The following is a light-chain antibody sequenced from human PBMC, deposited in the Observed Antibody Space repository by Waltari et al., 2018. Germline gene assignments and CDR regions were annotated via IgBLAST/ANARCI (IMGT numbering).Light chain of an antibody. Sequence: QSALTQPASVSGSPGQSITISCTGTSTDIGVSYYVSWYQHHPGKPPKVTIYDVTKRPSGVSNRFSGSKSGNTASLTISGLQAEDEADYYCCSYAGNNYVLFGGGTKLTVL. CDR3: CSYAGNNYVL. V-gene: IGLV2-23*02. CDR2: DVT. J-gene: IGLJ2*01. CDR1: STDIGVSYY.